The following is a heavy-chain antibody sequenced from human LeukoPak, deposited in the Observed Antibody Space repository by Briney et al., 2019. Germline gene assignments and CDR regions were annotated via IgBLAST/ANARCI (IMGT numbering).Heavy chain of an antibody. CDR3: ARDTYESGYDILTGLRGYYYGMDV. J-gene: IGHJ6*02. Sequence: GGSLRLSCAASGFTFSSYAMHWVRQAPGKGLEWVAVISYDGSNKYNADSVKGRFTISRDNSKNTLYLQMNSLRAEDTAVYYCARDTYESGYDILTGLRGYYYGMDVWGQGTTVTVSS. CDR1: GFTFSSYA. V-gene: IGHV3-30-3*01. CDR2: ISYDGSNK. D-gene: IGHD3-9*01.